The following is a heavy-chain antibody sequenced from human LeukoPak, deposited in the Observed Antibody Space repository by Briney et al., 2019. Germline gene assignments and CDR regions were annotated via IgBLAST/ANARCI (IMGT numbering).Heavy chain of an antibody. V-gene: IGHV3-66*01. CDR2: IYSGGST. D-gene: IGHD1-26*01. CDR1: GFTVSSNY. J-gene: IGHJ4*02. Sequence: GGSLRLSCAASGFTVSSNYMSWVRQAPGKGLEWVSVIYSGGSTYYADSVKGRFTISRDNSKNTLYLQMNSLRAEDTAVYYCARERPSIVGATGVSDYWGQGTLVTVSS. CDR3: ARERPSIVGATGVSDY.